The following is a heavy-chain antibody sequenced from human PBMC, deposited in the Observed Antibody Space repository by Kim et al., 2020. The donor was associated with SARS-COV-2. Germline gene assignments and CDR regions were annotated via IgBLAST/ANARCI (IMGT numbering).Heavy chain of an antibody. CDR3: ASRQLTMVFDY. J-gene: IGHJ4*02. D-gene: IGHD3-10*01. CDR2: IYHSGST. V-gene: IGHV4-4*02. Sequence: SETLSLTCAVSGGSISSSNWWSWVRQPPGKGLEWIGEIYHSGSTNYNPSLKSRVTISVDKSKNQFSLKLSSVTAADTAVYYCASRQLTMVFDYWGQGNLVTVAS. CDR1: GGSISSSNW.